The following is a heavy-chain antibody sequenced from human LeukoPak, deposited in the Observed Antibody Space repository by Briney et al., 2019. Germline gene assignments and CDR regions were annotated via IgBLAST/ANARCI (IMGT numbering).Heavy chain of an antibody. V-gene: IGHV3-53*01. D-gene: IGHD6-13*01. Sequence: GGSLRLSCAASGFTVSSNHMSWVRQAPGKGLEWVSVISSGGNTYYADSVKGRFTISRDNAKNSLYLQMNSLRAEDTAVYYCARDVASSSWYSDWGQGTLVTVSS. CDR1: GFTVSSNH. J-gene: IGHJ4*02. CDR2: ISSGGNT. CDR3: ARDVASSSWYSD.